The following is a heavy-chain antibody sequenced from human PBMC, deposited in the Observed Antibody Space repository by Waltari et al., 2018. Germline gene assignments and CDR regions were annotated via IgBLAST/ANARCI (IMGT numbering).Heavy chain of an antibody. Sequence: QVQLVQSGAEVKKPGASVKVSCKASGYTFTGYYMHWVRQAPGQGLEWMVWMYPNSGCTNYAQKFHGRVTRPRYTSISTAYMELSRLRSADTAVYYCARGPFRAAAGTVKYFQHWGQGTLVTVSS. D-gene: IGHD6-13*01. CDR3: ARGPFRAAAGTVKYFQH. CDR1: GYTFTGYY. V-gene: IGHV1-2*02. J-gene: IGHJ1*01. CDR2: MYPNSGCT.